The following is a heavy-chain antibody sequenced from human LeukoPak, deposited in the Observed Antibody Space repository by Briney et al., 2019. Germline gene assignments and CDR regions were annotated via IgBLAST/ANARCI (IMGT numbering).Heavy chain of an antibody. CDR3: ARGYYGSGSYADY. J-gene: IGHJ4*02. Sequence: TGGSLRLSCAASGFTFSSYAMHWVRQAPGKGLEWVAVISYDGSNKYYADSVKGRFTISRDNSKNTLYLQMNSLRAEDTAVYYCARGYYGSGSYADYWGQGTLVTVSS. CDR1: GFTFSSYA. V-gene: IGHV3-30-3*01. CDR2: ISYDGSNK. D-gene: IGHD3-10*01.